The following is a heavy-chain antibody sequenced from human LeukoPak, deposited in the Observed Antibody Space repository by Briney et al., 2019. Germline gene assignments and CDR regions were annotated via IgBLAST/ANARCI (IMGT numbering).Heavy chain of an antibody. V-gene: IGHV2-5*02. CDR2: IYWADDK. D-gene: IGHD3-3*01. CDR1: GFSLSTSGVG. CDR3: AHRGDFWSGYYTEFNWFDP. Sequence: SGPTLVKPTQTLTLTCTFSGFSLSTSGVGVGWIRQPPGKALEWLALIYWADDKRYSPSLKSRLTITKDTSKNQVVLTMTNMDPVDTATYYCAHRGDFWSGYYTEFNWFDPWGQGTLVTVSS. J-gene: IGHJ5*02.